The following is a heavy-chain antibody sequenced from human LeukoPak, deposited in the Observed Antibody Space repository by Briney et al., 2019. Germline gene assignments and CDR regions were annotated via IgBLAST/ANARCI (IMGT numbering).Heavy chain of an antibody. CDR1: GFTFSSYS. Sequence: PRGSLRLSCAASGFTFSSYSMNWVRQAPGKGLEWVSSVRSTSSYIYDADSVKGRFTISRDNAKNTLYLHMNSLRAEDTAVYYCARASSGWAVDLYYFDNWGQGTLVTVSS. J-gene: IGHJ4*02. CDR3: ARASSGWAVDLYYFDN. CDR2: VRSTSSYI. V-gene: IGHV3-21*01. D-gene: IGHD6-19*01.